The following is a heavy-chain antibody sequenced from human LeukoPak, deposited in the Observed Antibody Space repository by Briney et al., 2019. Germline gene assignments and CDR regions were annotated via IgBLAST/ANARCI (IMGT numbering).Heavy chain of an antibody. CDR2: INPNSGGT. CDR3: ARVKVGATIYYFDC. V-gene: IGHV1-2*02. D-gene: IGHD1-26*01. Sequence: ASVNVSCKASGYTFTGYYMHWVRQAPGQGLEWMGWINPNSGGTNYAQKFQGRVTMTRDTSISTAYMELSRLRSDDTAVYYCARVKVGATIYYFDCWGQGTLVTVSS. J-gene: IGHJ4*02. CDR1: GYTFTGYY.